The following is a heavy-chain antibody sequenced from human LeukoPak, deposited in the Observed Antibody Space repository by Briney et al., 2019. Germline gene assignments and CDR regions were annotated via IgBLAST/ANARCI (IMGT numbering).Heavy chain of an antibody. Sequence: GASVKVSCKASGYTFTSYYMHWVRQAPGQGLEWMGWINPNSGGTNYAQKFQGRVTMTRDTSISTAYMELSRLRSDDTAVYYCARKRVGGVNWFDPWGQGTLVTVSS. CDR3: ARKRVGGVNWFDP. V-gene: IGHV1-2*02. CDR1: GYTFTSYY. D-gene: IGHD3-16*01. J-gene: IGHJ5*02. CDR2: INPNSGGT.